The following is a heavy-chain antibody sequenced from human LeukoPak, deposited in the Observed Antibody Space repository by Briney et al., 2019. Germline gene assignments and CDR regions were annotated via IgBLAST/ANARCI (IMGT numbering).Heavy chain of an antibody. D-gene: IGHD6-6*01. J-gene: IGHJ3*02. V-gene: IGHV3-21*01. CDR1: GFTFSYNS. CDR2: ISSSNTYI. CDR3: ARDRTNIGARHDTINI. Sequence: GGSLRLSCAASGFTFSYNSINWVRQAPGKGLEWVSSISSSNTYIYYADSVKGRFTISRDNAKNSLYLQMNSLRAEDTAVYYCARDRTNIGARHDTINIWGQGTMVTVSS.